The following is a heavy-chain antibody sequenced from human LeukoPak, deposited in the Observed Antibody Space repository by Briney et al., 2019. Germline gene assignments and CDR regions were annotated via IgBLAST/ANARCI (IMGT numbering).Heavy chain of an antibody. Sequence: SVKVSCKASGGTFSSYAISWVRQAPGQGLEWMGGIIPIFGTANYAQKFQGRVTITADKSTSTAYMELSSLGSEDTAVYYCARSETYGGWFDPWGQGTLVTVSS. V-gene: IGHV1-69*06. J-gene: IGHJ5*02. CDR3: ARSETYGGWFDP. CDR1: GGTFSSYA. CDR2: IIPIFGTA. D-gene: IGHD3-10*01.